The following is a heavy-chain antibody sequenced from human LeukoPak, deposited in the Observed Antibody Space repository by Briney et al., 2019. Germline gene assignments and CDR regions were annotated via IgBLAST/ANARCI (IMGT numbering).Heavy chain of an antibody. J-gene: IGHJ4*02. CDR2: IWYDGNNK. D-gene: IGHD3-10*01. Sequence: GGSLRLSCAASGFTFSSYGMHWVRQAPGKGLEWVVVIWYDGNNKYYADSVKGRFTISRDNSKNTVYLQMNSLRAEDTAVYYCARDRGYYGSGSYDFWGQGTLVTVSS. CDR3: ARDRGYYGSGSYDF. V-gene: IGHV3-33*01. CDR1: GFTFSSYG.